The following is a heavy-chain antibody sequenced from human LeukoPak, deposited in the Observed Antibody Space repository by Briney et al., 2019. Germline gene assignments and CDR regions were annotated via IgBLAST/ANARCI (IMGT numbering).Heavy chain of an antibody. CDR1: GFTLSSYV. CDR2: IIGSGDRT. J-gene: IGHJ4*02. Sequence: GGSLRLSCAASGFTLSSYVMSWVRQAPGKGLEWVSAIIGSGDRTYYADSVKGRFTISRDNSKNTVYLQMNSLRAEDTAVYYCAKRGPAGAGKSPDYFDYWGQGTLVTVSS. D-gene: IGHD6-19*01. V-gene: IGHV3-23*01. CDR3: AKRGPAGAGKSPDYFDY.